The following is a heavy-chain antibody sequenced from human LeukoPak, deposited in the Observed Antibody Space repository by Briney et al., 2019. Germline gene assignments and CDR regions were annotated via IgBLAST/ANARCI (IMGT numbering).Heavy chain of an antibody. V-gene: IGHV4-38-2*02. J-gene: IGHJ4*02. CDR2: MYHSGST. D-gene: IGHD1-26*01. CDR3: GRDRSGGYSVDY. Sequence: PSEALSLTCAVSGYSISSGYYWGWIRQPPGKGLEWIASMYHSGSTYYNPSLQSRVTLSADTSKNQFSLKMSSVTAADTAVYYCGRDRSGGYSVDYWGQGTLVTVS. CDR1: GYSISSGYY.